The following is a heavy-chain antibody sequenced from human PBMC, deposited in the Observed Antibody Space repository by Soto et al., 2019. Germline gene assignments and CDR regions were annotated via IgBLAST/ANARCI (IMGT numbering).Heavy chain of an antibody. CDR2: ISAYNGNT. CDR3: ARDRTTYYDFWSGYLRGGMDV. CDR1: GYTFTSYG. V-gene: IGHV1-18*01. D-gene: IGHD3-3*01. J-gene: IGHJ6*02. Sequence: QVQLVQSGAEVKKPGASVKVSCKASGYTFTSYGISWVRQAPGQGLEGMGWISAYNGNTNYAQKLQGRVTMTTDTSTSTAYMELRSLRSDDTAVYYCARDRTTYYDFWSGYLRGGMDVWGQGTTVTVSS.